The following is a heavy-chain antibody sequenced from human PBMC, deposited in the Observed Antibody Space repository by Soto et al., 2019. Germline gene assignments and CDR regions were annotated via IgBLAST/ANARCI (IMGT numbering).Heavy chain of an antibody. J-gene: IGHJ4*02. D-gene: IGHD3-3*01. CDR1: GGTFSSYT. CDR2: IIPILGIA. V-gene: IGHV1-69*02. CDR3: ARGTLIDDFWSGPDY. Sequence: ASVKVSCKASGGTFSSYTISWVRQAPGQGLEWMGRIIPILGIANYAQKFQGRVTITADKSTSTAYMELSSLRSEDTAVYYCARGTLIDDFWSGPDYWGQGTLVTVSS.